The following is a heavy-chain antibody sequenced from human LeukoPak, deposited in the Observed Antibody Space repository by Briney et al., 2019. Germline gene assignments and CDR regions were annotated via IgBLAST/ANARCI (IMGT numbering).Heavy chain of an antibody. CDR3: AKSKGATGTYSFDS. D-gene: IGHD1-1*01. J-gene: IGHJ4*02. CDR1: GLTFSSYG. CDR2: MWYDGNYN. Sequence: GGSLRLSCAASGLTFSSYGMHWVRQAPGKGLEWVAVMWYDGNYNYYAETGKGRFTIYRDIYKHTLYLQMSSLRAEDTDVYYCAKSKGATGTYSFDSWGQGTLVTVSS. V-gene: IGHV3-33*06.